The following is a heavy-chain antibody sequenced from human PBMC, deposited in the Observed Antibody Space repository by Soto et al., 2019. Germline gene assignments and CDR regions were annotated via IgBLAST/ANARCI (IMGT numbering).Heavy chain of an antibody. V-gene: IGHV1-2*04. CDR2: INPNSGGT. CDR3: AREYDGRWFDP. CDR1: GFTFTSSA. J-gene: IGHJ5*02. Sequence: ASVKVSCKASGFTFTSSAVHWVRQAPGQGLEWMGWINPNSGGTNYAQKFQGWVTMTRDTSISTAYMELSRLRSDDTAVYYCAREYDGRWFDPWGQGTLVTVSS. D-gene: IGHD1-1*01.